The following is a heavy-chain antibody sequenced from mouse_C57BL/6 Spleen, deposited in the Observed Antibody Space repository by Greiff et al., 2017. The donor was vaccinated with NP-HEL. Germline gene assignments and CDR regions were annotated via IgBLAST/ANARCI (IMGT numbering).Heavy chain of an antibody. V-gene: IGHV1-55*01. J-gene: IGHJ3*01. D-gene: IGHD2-1*01. CDR1: GYTFTSYW. Sequence: QVQLKQPGAELVKPGASVKMSCKASGYTFTSYWITWVKQRPGQGLEWIGDIYPGSGSTNYNEKFKSKATLTVDTSSSTAYMQLSSLTSEDSAVYYCARAGYGNYWFAYWGQGTLVTVSA. CDR2: IYPGSGST. CDR3: ARAGYGNYWFAY.